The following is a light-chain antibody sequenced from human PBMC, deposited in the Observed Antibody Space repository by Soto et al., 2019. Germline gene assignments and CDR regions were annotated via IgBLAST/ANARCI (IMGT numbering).Light chain of an antibody. CDR3: QSYDSSLSAVV. J-gene: IGLJ2*01. CDR2: SKT. CDR1: SSNIGAHYD. Sequence: QLVLTQPPSVSGAPGQRVTISCTGSSSNIGAHYDVHWYQQLPGTAPRLLIYSKTIRPSGVPARFSASQSGTSASLAITGLQAEDEADYYCQSYDSSLSAVVFGGGTKLTVL. V-gene: IGLV1-40*01.